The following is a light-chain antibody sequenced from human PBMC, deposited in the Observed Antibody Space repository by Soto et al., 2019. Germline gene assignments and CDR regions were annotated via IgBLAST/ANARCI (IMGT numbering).Light chain of an antibody. Sequence: DIQMTQSPSTLSASVGDRVTISGRASQTISNWLAWYQQKPGKAPKLLIYDASSLESGVPSRLSGSGSGTEFTLTISSLQPEDFATYYCQKYNSFWTFGQGTKVDIK. CDR2: DAS. CDR1: QTISNW. J-gene: IGKJ1*01. V-gene: IGKV1-5*01. CDR3: QKYNSFWT.